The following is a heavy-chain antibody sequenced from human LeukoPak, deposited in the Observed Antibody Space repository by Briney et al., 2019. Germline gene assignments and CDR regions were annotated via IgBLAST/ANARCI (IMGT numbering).Heavy chain of an antibody. J-gene: IGHJ6*02. V-gene: IGHV4-59*01. D-gene: IGHD3-9*01. CDR1: GDSISTYY. CDR3: ARDNDISRGFYYAMDV. Sequence: SGTLSLTCTVSGDSISTYYWSWVRQPPGKGLEWIGYIYYGGNTNYNPSLKSRVTISVDTSKNQFSLKLSSVTAVDTAVYYCARDNDISRGFYYAMDVWGQGTTVIVSS. CDR2: IYYGGNT.